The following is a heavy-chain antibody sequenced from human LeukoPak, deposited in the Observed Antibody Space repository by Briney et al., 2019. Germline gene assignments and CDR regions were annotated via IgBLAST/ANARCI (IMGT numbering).Heavy chain of an antibody. V-gene: IGHV3-7*01. CDR2: IKQDGSEK. Sequence: GGSLRLSCAASGFTFSSYWMSWVRQAPGKGLEWVANIKQDGSEKYYVVSVKGRFTISRDNAKNSLYLQMNSLRAEDTAVYYCAGSSGANDAFDIWGQGTMVTVSS. CDR3: AGSSGANDAFDI. J-gene: IGHJ3*02. CDR1: GFTFSSYW. D-gene: IGHD3-22*01.